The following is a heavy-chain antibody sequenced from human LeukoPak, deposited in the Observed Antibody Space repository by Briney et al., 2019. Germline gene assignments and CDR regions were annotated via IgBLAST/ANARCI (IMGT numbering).Heavy chain of an antibody. D-gene: IGHD3-22*01. CDR2: VNPNSGGT. CDR1: GYTFTGYY. Sequence: GASVKVSCKASGYTFTGYYMDWVRQAPGQGLEWMGWVNPNSGGTNYAQKFQGRVTMTRDTSISTAYMELSRLRSDDTAVYYCARSITMIVVVITPFDYWGQGTLVTVSS. J-gene: IGHJ4*02. V-gene: IGHV1-2*02. CDR3: ARSITMIVVVITPFDY.